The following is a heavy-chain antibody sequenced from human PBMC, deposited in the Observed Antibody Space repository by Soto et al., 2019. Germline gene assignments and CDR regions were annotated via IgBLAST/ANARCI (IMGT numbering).Heavy chain of an antibody. CDR1: GYTFTSYG. J-gene: IGHJ4*02. CDR3: ASEGAPSLN. Sequence: QVQLVQSGAEVKKPGASVKVSCKASGYTFTSYGISWVRQAPGQGLGLMGWIRAYNGNTNSPQNHRGRVTMTTDTSTGTVYLELRSLRSDETAGYYCASEGAPSLNWGQGTLVTVSS. V-gene: IGHV1-18*01. CDR2: IRAYNGNT. D-gene: IGHD2-2*01.